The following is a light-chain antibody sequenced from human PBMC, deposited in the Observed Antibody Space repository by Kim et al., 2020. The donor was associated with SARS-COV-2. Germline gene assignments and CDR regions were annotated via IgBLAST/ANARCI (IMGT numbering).Light chain of an antibody. CDR1: QSVSSN. CDR3: QQYNNWPLT. Sequence: SMSPGERATLSCRASQSVSSNLAWYQQKPGQAPRLLIYDASTRATGIPARFSGSGSGTQFTLTISSLQSEDFAVYYCQQYNNWPLTFGGGTKLEI. CDR2: DAS. V-gene: IGKV3-15*01. J-gene: IGKJ4*01.